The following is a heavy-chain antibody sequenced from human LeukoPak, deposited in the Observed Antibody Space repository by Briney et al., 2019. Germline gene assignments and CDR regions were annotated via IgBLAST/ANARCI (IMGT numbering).Heavy chain of an antibody. CDR2: MNPNSGNT. CDR1: GYTFTGYY. J-gene: IGHJ6*03. CDR3: ARVKSSGWFLARYYYYMDV. Sequence: ASVKVSCKASGYTFTGYYMHWVRQATGQGLEWMGWMNPNSGNTGYAQKFQGRVTMTRNTSISTAYMELSSLRSEDTAVYYCARVKSSGWFLARYYYYMDVWGKGTTVTISS. D-gene: IGHD6-19*01. V-gene: IGHV1-8*02.